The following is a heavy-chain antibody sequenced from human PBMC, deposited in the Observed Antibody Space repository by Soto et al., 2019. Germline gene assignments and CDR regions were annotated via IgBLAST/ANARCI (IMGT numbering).Heavy chain of an antibody. Sequence: GPGPVQSSETLSLTCTVSGGSISSGGYYWSWIRQHPGKGLEWIGYIYYSGSTYYNPSLKSRVTISVDTSKNQFSLKLSSVTAADTAVYYCARDRRHSYGLWGYFDLWGRGTLVTVSS. CDR2: IYYSGST. J-gene: IGHJ2*01. V-gene: IGHV4-31*03. D-gene: IGHD5-18*01. CDR1: GGSISSGGYY. CDR3: ARDRRHSYGLWGYFDL.